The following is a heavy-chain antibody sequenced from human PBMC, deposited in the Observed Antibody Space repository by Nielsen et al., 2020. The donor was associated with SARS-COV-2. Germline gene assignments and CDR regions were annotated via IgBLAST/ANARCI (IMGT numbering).Heavy chain of an antibody. V-gene: IGHV3-7*01. CDR3: ARDYCSGGSCYSYYYYGMDV. J-gene: IGHJ6*02. D-gene: IGHD2-15*01. CDR1: GFTFSSYW. Sequence: ESLKISCAASGFTFSSYWMSWVRQAPGKGMEWVANIKQDGSEKYYVDSVKGRFTISRDNAKNSLYLQMNSLRAEDTAVYYCARDYCSGGSCYSYYYYGMDVWGQGTTVTVSS. CDR2: IKQDGSEK.